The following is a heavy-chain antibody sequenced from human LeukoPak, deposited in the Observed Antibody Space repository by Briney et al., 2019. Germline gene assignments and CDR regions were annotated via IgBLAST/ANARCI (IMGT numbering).Heavy chain of an antibody. CDR2: ISSSGSTI. J-gene: IGHJ5*02. D-gene: IGHD2-2*01. V-gene: IGHV3-48*04. CDR1: GFTFSSYS. Sequence: GGSLKLSCAASGFTFSSYSMNWVRQAPGKGLEWVSYISSSGSTIYYADSVKGRFTISRDNAKNSLYLQMNSLRAEDTAVYYCVGSTCSSTSCYLGWFDPWGQGTLVTVSS. CDR3: VGSTCSSTSCYLGWFDP.